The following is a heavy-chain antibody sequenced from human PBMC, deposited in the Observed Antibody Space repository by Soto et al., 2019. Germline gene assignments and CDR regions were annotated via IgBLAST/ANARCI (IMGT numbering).Heavy chain of an antibody. Sequence: PSETLSLTCTVFGSSISSGFFWGWIRQPPGKGLEWIGSIDHSGTTNYNPSLRRRVTISIDTSTNQFSMKLGSVTADDTDVYHCARGHAFFDPWVQGTLVTVS. V-gene: IGHV4-38-2*02. CDR1: GSSISSGFF. J-gene: IGHJ5*02. D-gene: IGHD3-3*02. CDR2: IDHSGTT. CDR3: ARGHAFFDP.